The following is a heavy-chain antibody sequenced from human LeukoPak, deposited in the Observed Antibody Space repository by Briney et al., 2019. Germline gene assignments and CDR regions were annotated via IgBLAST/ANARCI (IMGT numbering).Heavy chain of an antibody. CDR2: INHSGST. V-gene: IGHV4-34*01. D-gene: IGHD3-22*01. CDR3: ARAPYDSSGYY. Sequence: SETLSLTCAVYGGSFSGDYWSWIRQPPGKGLEWIGEINHSGSTNYNPSLKSRVTISVDTSKNQFSLKLSSVTAADTAVYYCARAPYDSSGYYWGQGTLVTVSS. J-gene: IGHJ4*02. CDR1: GGSFSGDY.